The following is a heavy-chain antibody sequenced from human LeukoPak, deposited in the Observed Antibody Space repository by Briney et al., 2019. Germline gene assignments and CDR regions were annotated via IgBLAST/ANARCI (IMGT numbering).Heavy chain of an antibody. CDR1: GFTFRSYS. Sequence: PGGSLRLSCAASGFTFRSYSMNWVRQAPGKGLEWVSSISSSSSYIYYADSVKGRFTISRDNAKNSLYLQMNSLRAEDTAVYYCASAYYYDSSRVDYWGQGTLVTVSS. D-gene: IGHD3-22*01. CDR2: ISSSSSYI. V-gene: IGHV3-21*01. CDR3: ASAYYYDSSRVDY. J-gene: IGHJ4*02.